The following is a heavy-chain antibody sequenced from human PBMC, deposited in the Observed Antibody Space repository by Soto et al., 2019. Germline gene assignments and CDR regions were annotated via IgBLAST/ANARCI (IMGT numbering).Heavy chain of an antibody. Sequence: QVQLVQSGAEVKKPGSSVKVSSEPFGGSSSSYFLTWVRRAPGKGLGGMGRVIPIQGRANYALKFQDRVTITADKSTNTVYMELRSLRPEDTALYYCAKSLVFVDHAYMDVWGKGTTVTVSS. CDR3: AKSLVFVDHAYMDV. V-gene: IGHV1-69*02. CDR1: GGSSSSYF. CDR2: VIPIQGRA. D-gene: IGHD2-21*01. J-gene: IGHJ6*03.